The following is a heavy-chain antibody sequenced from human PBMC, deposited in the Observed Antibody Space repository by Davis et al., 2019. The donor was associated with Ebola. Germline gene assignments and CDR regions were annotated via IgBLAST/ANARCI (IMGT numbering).Heavy chain of an antibody. CDR3: ARVRRGGDYFDY. D-gene: IGHD2-21*01. CDR2: INHSGST. Sequence: SETLSLTCAVYGGSFSGYYWSWIRQHPGKGLEWIGEINHSGSTNYNPSLKSRVTISVDTSKNQFSLKLSSVTAADTAVYYCARVRRGGDYFDYWVQGTLVTVSS. V-gene: IGHV4-34*01. CDR1: GGSFSGYY. J-gene: IGHJ4*02.